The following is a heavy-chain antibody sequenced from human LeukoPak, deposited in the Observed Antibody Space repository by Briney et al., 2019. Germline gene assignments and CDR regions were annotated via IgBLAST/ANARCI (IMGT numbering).Heavy chain of an antibody. V-gene: IGHV3-33*01. CDR1: GFTFSSYG. D-gene: IGHD3-22*01. CDR3: ARDKYYYDSSGYSH. J-gene: IGHJ4*02. Sequence: PGGSLRLSCAASGFTFSSYGMHWVRQAPGKGLEWVAVIWYDGSNKYYADSVKGRFTISRDNSKNTQYLQMNSLRAEDTAVYYCARDKYYYDSSGYSHWGQGTLVTVSS. CDR2: IWYDGSNK.